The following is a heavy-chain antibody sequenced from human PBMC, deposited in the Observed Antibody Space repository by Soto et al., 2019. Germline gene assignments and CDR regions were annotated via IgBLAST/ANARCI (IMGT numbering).Heavy chain of an antibody. V-gene: IGHV1-69*01. CDR3: ARETNPPPIRYYYDYYGMDV. Sequence: QVQLVQSGAEVKKPGSSVKVSCKASGGTFSSYAISWVRQAPGQGLEWMGGIIPIFGTANYAQKFQGRVTITADESTSTAYMELSSLRSEDTAVYYCARETNPPPIRYYYDYYGMDVWGQGTTVTVSS. J-gene: IGHJ6*02. CDR2: IIPIFGTA. CDR1: GGTFSSYA.